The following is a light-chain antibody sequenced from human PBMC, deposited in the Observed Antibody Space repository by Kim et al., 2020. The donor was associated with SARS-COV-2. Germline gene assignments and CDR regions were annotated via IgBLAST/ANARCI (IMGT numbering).Light chain of an antibody. CDR3: QASDSTSSNEF. Sequence: SYELTQPPSLSVSPGQTARITCSGDALRDQYVSWYQQKPGQAPVLLIYEDSVRPSGVPERFSGSSSGTIATLTVTGVQVDDEADYYCQASDSTSSNEFFGGGTKLTVL. J-gene: IGLJ2*01. CDR1: ALRDQY. V-gene: IGLV3-25*03. CDR2: EDS.